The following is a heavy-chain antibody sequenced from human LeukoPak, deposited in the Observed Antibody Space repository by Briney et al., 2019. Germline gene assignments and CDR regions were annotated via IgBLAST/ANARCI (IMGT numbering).Heavy chain of an antibody. V-gene: IGHV4-38-2*02. D-gene: IGHD3-22*01. J-gene: IGHJ4*02. CDR1: GYSISSGYY. CDR3: ARERGKNYDSSGYIDS. Sequence: SETLSLTXTVSGYSISSGYYWGYIRQPPGKGLEWIGSIYHSGSTYYNPSLNSRLTISVDTSKNQFSLKLSSVTAADTAVYYCARERGKNYDSSGYIDSWGQGTLVTVSS. CDR2: IYHSGST.